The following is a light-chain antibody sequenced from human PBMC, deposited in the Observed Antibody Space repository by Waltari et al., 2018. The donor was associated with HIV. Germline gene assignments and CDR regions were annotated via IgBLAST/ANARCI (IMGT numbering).Light chain of an antibody. CDR3: STWDYSLAAYV. CDR1: NRNVGNCV. Sequence: QSALTQEDSVSGTVGQTVTLSCTGNNRNVGNCVVGWYQQVSHGIPRSVMFGNSLPSGIPDRFSGSKSGTTASLTISGLQPEDEADYYCSTWDYSLAAYVFGTGTKVTVL. V-gene: IGLV1-44*01. J-gene: IGLJ1*01. CDR2: GNS.